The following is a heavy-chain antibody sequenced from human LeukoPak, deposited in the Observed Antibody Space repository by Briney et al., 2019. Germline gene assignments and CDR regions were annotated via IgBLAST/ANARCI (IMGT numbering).Heavy chain of an antibody. CDR3: ARQVSDYFYYYIDV. CDR2: IYYSGTT. V-gene: IGHV4-39*01. CDR1: GGSISSSSFY. J-gene: IGHJ6*03. Sequence: SETLSLTCSVSGGSISSSSFYWNWIRQPPGKGLEWVGSIYYSGTTYYNSSLKSRVTISEDTSKNRFSLMLTSVTAADTAVYYCARQVSDYFYYYIDVWGEGTTVIVSS.